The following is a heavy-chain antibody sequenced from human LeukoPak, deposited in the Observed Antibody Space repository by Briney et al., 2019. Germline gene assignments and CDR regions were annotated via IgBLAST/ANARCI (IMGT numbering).Heavy chain of an antibody. J-gene: IGHJ3*02. CDR2: MYGSGST. D-gene: IGHD1-26*01. V-gene: IGHV4-39*01. Sequence: PSETLSLTSTVAGGTISSSSCDGDGSRQPPGWRLEWIGTMYGSGSTYYNPSLKSRVTISIDTSKNQSSLELSSVTATDTAIYYCASQGGGGRAFDIWGQGTMVTVSS. CDR3: ASQGGGGRAFDI. CDR1: GGTISSSSCD.